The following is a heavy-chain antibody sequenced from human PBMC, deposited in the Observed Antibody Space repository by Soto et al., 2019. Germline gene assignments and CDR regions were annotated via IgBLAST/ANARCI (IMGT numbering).Heavy chain of an antibody. CDR3: ARLTDLTSRIAAAPFDY. Sequence: EVDLLESGGGLVQPGRSLRLSCAVSGFTLRNYAMSWVRQAPGKGLEWVSSISNTVGRTHYAGSVEGRFTISRDNSQNTLFLQMDSLRTEDTAVYFWARLTDLTSRIAAAPFDYWGQGTLVTVSS. J-gene: IGHJ4*02. CDR1: GFTLRNYA. V-gene: IGHV3-23*01. CDR2: ISNTVGRT. D-gene: IGHD6-13*01.